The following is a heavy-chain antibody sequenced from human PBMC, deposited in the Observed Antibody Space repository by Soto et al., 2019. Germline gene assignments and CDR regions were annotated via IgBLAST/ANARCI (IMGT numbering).Heavy chain of an antibody. CDR1: GDTFDDYT. V-gene: IGHV1-69*02. J-gene: IGHJ5*02. Sequence: QVQLVQSGAEVQKPGSSVKVSCKASGDTFDDYTLTWVRQAPGQGLEWMGRIVPVLVVPNYAQNFQGRLTITADISTSTVYMELSSLRFEDTAVYYCARVGRTTGTMSWWFDPWGQGTLVTVSS. D-gene: IGHD1-1*01. CDR3: ARVGRTTGTMSWWFDP. CDR2: IVPVLVVP.